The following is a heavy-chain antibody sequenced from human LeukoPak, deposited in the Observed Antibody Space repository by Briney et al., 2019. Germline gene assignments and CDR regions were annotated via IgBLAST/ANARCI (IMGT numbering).Heavy chain of an antibody. Sequence: PSETLSLTCAVSGGSISSSNWWSWVRQPPGKGLEWIGEIYHSGSTNYNPSLKSRVTISVDKSKNQFSLKLGSVTAADTAVYYCARVGPMVRGVIIYFDYWGQGTLVTVSS. J-gene: IGHJ4*02. CDR1: GGSISSSNW. CDR3: ARVGPMVRGVIIYFDY. V-gene: IGHV4-4*02. CDR2: IYHSGST. D-gene: IGHD3-10*01.